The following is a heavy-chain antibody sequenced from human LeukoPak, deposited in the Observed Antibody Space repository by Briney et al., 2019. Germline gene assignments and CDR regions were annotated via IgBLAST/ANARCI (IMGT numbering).Heavy chain of an antibody. CDR3: AKDGSSSWYLGDYYYYMDV. J-gene: IGHJ6*03. D-gene: IGHD6-13*01. V-gene: IGHV3-30*18. Sequence: PGGSLRLSCAASGFTFSSYGMHWVRQAPGKGLEWVAVISYDGSNKYYADSVKGRFTISRDNSKNTLYLQMNSLRAEDTAVYYCAKDGSSSWYLGDYYYYMDVWGKGTTVTVSS. CDR1: GFTFSSYG. CDR2: ISYDGSNK.